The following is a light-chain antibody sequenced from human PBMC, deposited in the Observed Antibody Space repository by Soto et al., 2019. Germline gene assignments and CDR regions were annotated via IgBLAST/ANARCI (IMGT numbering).Light chain of an antibody. CDR3: QQYNNWPPWT. Sequence: EIVMTQSPATLSVSPGERATLSCRASQSVSSNLAWYQQKPGQAPRLLIYGASTRATGIPARFSGSGSGTEFTLTIGSLHSEDFAVYYCQQYNNWPPWTFGHGTKVEIK. V-gene: IGKV3-15*01. J-gene: IGKJ1*01. CDR2: GAS. CDR1: QSVSSN.